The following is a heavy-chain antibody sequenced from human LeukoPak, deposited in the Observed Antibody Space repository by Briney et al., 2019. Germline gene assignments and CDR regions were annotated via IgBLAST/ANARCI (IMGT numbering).Heavy chain of an antibody. D-gene: IGHD5-18*01. Sequence: ASVKVSCKTSGYTFTAYYMHWVRQAPGQGLEWMGWINPNSGGTNYAQKFQGRITMTRDTSISTAYMELSRLGSDDTAMYYYARENRGSTHGWFDPWGQGTLVTVSS. CDR1: GYTFTAYY. CDR3: ARENRGSTHGWFDP. CDR2: INPNSGGT. J-gene: IGHJ5*02. V-gene: IGHV1-2*02.